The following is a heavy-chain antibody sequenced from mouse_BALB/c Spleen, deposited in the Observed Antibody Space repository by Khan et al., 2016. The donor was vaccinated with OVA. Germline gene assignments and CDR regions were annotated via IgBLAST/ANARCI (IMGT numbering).Heavy chain of an antibody. CDR1: GYTFTDYW. J-gene: IGHJ2*01. Sequence: QVQLQQSGAELVKPGTSVKLSCKASGYTFTDYWIHWVKQRPGQGLEWIGEINPRNGRTNYNEKVKNKAILTVDKSSTTAYMQLSSLTSEDSAVYYCAREGYSYGSKRDFDFWGQGTTLTVSS. D-gene: IGHD1-1*01. CDR2: INPRNGRT. V-gene: IGHV1S81*02. CDR3: AREGYSYGSKRDFDF.